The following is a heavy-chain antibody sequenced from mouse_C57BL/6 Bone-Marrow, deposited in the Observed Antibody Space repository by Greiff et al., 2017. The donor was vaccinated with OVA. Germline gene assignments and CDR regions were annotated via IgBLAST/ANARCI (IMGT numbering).Heavy chain of an antibody. CDR3: TRSYSNYGDFDY. J-gene: IGHJ2*01. Sequence: VQLQQSGAELVRPGASVTLSCKASGYTFTDYEMNWVKQTPVNGLEWIGAIDPETGGTAYNQKFKGKAILTADKSSSTAYMELRSLTSEDSAVYYCTRSYSNYGDFDYWGQGTTLTVSS. CDR2: IDPETGGT. CDR1: GYTFTDYE. D-gene: IGHD2-5*01. V-gene: IGHV1-15*01.